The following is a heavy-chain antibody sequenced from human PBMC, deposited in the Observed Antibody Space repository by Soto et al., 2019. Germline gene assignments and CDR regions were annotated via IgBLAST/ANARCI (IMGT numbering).Heavy chain of an antibody. V-gene: IGHV1-3*01. Sequence: ASVKVSCKASGYTFTSYAMHWVRQAPGQRLEWMGWINAGNGNTKYSQKFQGRVTITRDTSASTAYMELSGLRSEDTAVYYCARYHDYGDYGYDYWGQGTLVTVSS. CDR2: INAGNGNT. J-gene: IGHJ4*02. CDR3: ARYHDYGDYGYDY. CDR1: GYTFTSYA. D-gene: IGHD4-17*01.